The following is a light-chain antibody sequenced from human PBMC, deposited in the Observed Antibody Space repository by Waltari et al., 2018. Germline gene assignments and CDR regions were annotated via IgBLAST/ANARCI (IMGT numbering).Light chain of an antibody. CDR1: CSDVGCENR. V-gene: IGLV2-18*02. CDR2: DVR. J-gene: IGLJ2*01. Sequence: QSALTQPPSVSGSPGQSVTISCSGTCSDVGCENRVSWYQQPPGTAPKLIIYDVRNRPSWVSHRFSGSRSGNTASLTISGLQAEDEADYYCSSYTANTRFFGGGTKLTVL. CDR3: SSYTANTRF.